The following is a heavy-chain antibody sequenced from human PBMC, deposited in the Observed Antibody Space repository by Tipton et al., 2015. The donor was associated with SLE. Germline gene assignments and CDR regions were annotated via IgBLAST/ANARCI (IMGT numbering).Heavy chain of an antibody. V-gene: IGHV3-30*02. CDR2: IRYDGSNK. D-gene: IGHD6-6*01. CDR1: GFTFSSYG. CDR3: AKDLSEYSSPGFDY. J-gene: IGHJ4*02. Sequence: SLRLSCAASGFTFSSYGMHWVRQAPGKGLEWVAFIRYDGSNKYYADSVKGRFTISRDNSKNTLYLQMNSLRAEDTAVYYCAKDLSEYSSPGFDYWGQGTLVTVSS.